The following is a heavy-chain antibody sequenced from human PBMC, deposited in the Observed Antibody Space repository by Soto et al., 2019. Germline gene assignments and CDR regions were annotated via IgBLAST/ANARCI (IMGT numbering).Heavy chain of an antibody. CDR3: ARGSGSYPDGRAAFDI. CDR2: IYYSGST. V-gene: IGHV4-59*01. CDR1: GGSISSYY. Sequence: SETLSLTCTVSGGSISSYYWSWIRQPPGKGLEWIGYIYYSGSTNYNPSLKSRVTISVDTSKNQFSLKLSSVTAADTAVYYCARGSGSYPDGRAAFDIWGQGTMVTVSS. J-gene: IGHJ3*02. D-gene: IGHD1-26*01.